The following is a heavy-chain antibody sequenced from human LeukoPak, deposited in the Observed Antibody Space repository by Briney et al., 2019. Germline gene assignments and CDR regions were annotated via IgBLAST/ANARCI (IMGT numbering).Heavy chain of an antibody. CDR3: ARVRWRGPTSSGWLDF. D-gene: IGHD6-19*01. Sequence: SQILSLTCAISGDSVSSNSVAWNWIRQSPSRGLEWLGRTYYRSKWYNDFAVSMNSRITINPDTSKNQFSLQLNSVTPEDTAVYFCARVRWRGPTSSGWLDFWGQGTLVTVSS. V-gene: IGHV6-1*01. J-gene: IGHJ4*02. CDR1: GDSVSSNSVA. CDR2: TYYRSKWYN.